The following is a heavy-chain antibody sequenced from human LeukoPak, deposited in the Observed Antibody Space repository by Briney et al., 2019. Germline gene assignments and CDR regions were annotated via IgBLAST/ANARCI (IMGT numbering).Heavy chain of an antibody. CDR3: ARLPGYSSGWSTYYYYYYMDV. D-gene: IGHD6-19*01. CDR1: GGSISSYY. Sequence: SETLSLTCTVSGGSISSYYWSWIRQPPGKGLEWIGYIYYSGSTNYNPSLKSRVTISVDTSKNQFSLKLSSVTAADTAVYYCARLPGYSSGWSTYYYYYYMDVWGKGTTVTVSS. J-gene: IGHJ6*03. CDR2: IYYSGST. V-gene: IGHV4-59*01.